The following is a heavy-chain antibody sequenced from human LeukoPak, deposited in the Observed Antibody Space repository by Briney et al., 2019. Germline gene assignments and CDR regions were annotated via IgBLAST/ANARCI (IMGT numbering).Heavy chain of an antibody. CDR3: AKEVYGDSTGGRFQN. CDR2: ITGSGAFT. CDR1: GFTVSSNY. Sequence: GGSLRLSCAASGFTVSSNYMSWVRQAPGRGLEWVSAITGSGAFTDYADSVKGRFTISRDNPKNTLYLQMSSLRAEDTAVYYCAKEVYGDSTGGRFQNWGQGTLVTVSS. V-gene: IGHV3-23*01. D-gene: IGHD4-17*01. J-gene: IGHJ1*01.